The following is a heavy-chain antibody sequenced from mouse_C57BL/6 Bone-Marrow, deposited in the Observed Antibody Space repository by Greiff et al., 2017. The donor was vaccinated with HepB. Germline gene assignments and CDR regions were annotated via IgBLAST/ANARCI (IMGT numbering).Heavy chain of an antibody. V-gene: IGHV1-59*01. CDR2: IDPSDSYT. CDR3: ARFSPYAMDY. CDR1: GYTFTSYW. J-gene: IGHJ4*01. Sequence: QVQLQQPGAELVRPGTSVKLSCKASGYTFTSYWMHWVKQRPGQGLEWIGVIDPSDSYTNYNQKLKGKATLTVDTSSSTAYMQLSSLTSEDSAVYYCARFSPYAMDYWGQGTSVTVSS.